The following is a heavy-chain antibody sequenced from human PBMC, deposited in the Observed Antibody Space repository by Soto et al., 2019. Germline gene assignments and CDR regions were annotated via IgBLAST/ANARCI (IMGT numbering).Heavy chain of an antibody. D-gene: IGHD5-12*01. J-gene: IGHJ4*02. V-gene: IGHV4-39*01. CDR3: ARHVWRGGYDSFIDFFDY. Sequence: QLQLQESGPGLVKPSETLSLTCTVSGGSISSSSYYWGWIRQPPGKGLEWIGSIYYSGSTYYNPSLKSRVTISVDTSKNQFSLKLSSVTAADTAVYYCARHVWRGGYDSFIDFFDYWGQGTLVTVSS. CDR1: GGSISSSSYY. CDR2: IYYSGST.